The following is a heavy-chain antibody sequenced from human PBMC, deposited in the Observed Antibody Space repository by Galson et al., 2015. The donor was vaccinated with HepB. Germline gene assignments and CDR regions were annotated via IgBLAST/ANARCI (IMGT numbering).Heavy chain of an antibody. CDR1: GYTFTSYG. CDR3: ARIVPAAKFRVSPGPYGMDV. J-gene: IGHJ6*02. V-gene: IGHV1-69*13. D-gene: IGHD2-2*01. Sequence: SVKVSCKASGYTFTSYGISWVRQAPGQGLEWMGGIIPIFGTANYAQKFQGRVTITADESTSTAYMELSSLRSEDTAVYYCARIVPAAKFRVSPGPYGMDVWGQGTTVTVSS. CDR2: IIPIFGTA.